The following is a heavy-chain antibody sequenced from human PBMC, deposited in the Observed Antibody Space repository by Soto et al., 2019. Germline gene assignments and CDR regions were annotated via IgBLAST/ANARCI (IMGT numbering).Heavy chain of an antibody. V-gene: IGHV1-46*01. Sequence: ASVKVSCKASGYTFTTSYLHWVRQAPGQGLEWMGLINPNGGSTTYEQNFQGRVTMTRDKSTSTVYMEVSSLTSEDTAVYYCARGREIAAGGMDWLDPWGQGTLVTVSS. CDR1: GYTFTTSY. CDR3: ARGREIAAGGMDWLDP. CDR2: INPNGGST. D-gene: IGHD6-13*01. J-gene: IGHJ5*02.